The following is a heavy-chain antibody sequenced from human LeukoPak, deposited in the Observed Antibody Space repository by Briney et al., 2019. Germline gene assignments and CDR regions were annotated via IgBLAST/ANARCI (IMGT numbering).Heavy chain of an antibody. V-gene: IGHV4-39*07. CDR1: GGSISSSSYY. CDR3: ARLTPGMVRGVTNFPLDY. J-gene: IGHJ4*02. D-gene: IGHD3-10*01. CDR2: IYYSGST. Sequence: SETLSLTCTVSGGSISSSSYYWGWIRQPPGKGLEWIGSIYYSGSTYYNPSLKSRVTISVDTSKNQFSLKLSSVTAADTAVYYCARLTPGMVRGVTNFPLDYWGQGTLVTVSS.